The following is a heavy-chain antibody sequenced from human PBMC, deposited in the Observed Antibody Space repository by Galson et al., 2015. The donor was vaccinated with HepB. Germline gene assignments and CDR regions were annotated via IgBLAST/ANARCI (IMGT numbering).Heavy chain of an antibody. V-gene: IGHV4-61*02. CDR1: GGSISSGSYY. J-gene: IGHJ3*02. Sequence: LSLTCTVSGGSISSGSYYWSWIRQPAGKGLEWIGRIYTSGSTNYNPSLKSRVTMSVDTSKNQFSLKLSSVTAADTAVYYCARDSDFFDIWGQGTMVTVSS. CDR3: ARDSDFFDI. D-gene: IGHD3-3*01. CDR2: IYTSGST.